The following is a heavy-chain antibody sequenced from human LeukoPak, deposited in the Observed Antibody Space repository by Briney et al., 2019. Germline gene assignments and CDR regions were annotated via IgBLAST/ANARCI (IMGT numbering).Heavy chain of an antibody. J-gene: IGHJ3*02. CDR2: IWYDGSNK. CDR1: GFTFSSYG. D-gene: IGHD4-23*01. V-gene: IGHV3-33*01. Sequence: GRSLRLSCAASGFTFSSYGMHWVRQAPGKGLEWVAVIWYDGSNKYYADSVKGRFTISRDNSKNTLYLQMNSLRAEDTAVYYCARAVTFGGRDAFDIWGQGTMVTVSS. CDR3: ARAVTFGGRDAFDI.